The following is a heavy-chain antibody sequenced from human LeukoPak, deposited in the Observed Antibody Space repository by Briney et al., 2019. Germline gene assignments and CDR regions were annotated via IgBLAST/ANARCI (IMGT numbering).Heavy chain of an antibody. D-gene: IGHD3-10*01. CDR2: IKQDGSEK. CDR3: AREPRSRYYYGSGASWIDP. Sequence: GGSLRLSCAASGFTFSSYWMSWVRQAPGKGLEWVANIKQDGSEKYYVDSVKGRFTISRDNAKNSLYLQMNSLRAEDTAVYYCAREPRSRYYYGSGASWIDPWGQGTLVTVSS. CDR1: GFTFSSYW. V-gene: IGHV3-7*01. J-gene: IGHJ5*02.